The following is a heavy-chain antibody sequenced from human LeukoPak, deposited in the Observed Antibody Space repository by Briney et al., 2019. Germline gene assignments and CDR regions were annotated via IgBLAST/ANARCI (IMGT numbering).Heavy chain of an antibody. Sequence: GGSLRLSCEASGFTFSTYGMHWVRQAPGKGLEWITLIPYDGSNKYYADSVKGRFTISRDNSKNTLYLQMSSLSPEDTAVYYCARYYGSGRGYYGLDVWGQGTTVTVFS. CDR2: IPYDGSNK. CDR3: ARYYGSGRGYYGLDV. D-gene: IGHD3-10*01. J-gene: IGHJ6*02. CDR1: GFTFSTYG. V-gene: IGHV3-30*03.